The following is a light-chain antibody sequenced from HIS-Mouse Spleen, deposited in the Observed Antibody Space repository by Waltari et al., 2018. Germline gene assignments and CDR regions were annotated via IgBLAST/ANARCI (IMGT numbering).Light chain of an antibody. CDR1: SSHIGSNY. V-gene: IGLV1-47*01. CDR2: RNN. CDR3: AAWDDSLSGRV. J-gene: IGLJ3*02. Sequence: QSVLTQPPSASRTPGQRVTISCSGSSSHIGSNYLYWYQQPPGTAPKLLIYRNNPRPSGVPDRFSGSKSGTSASLAISGLRSEDEADYYCAAWDDSLSGRVFGGGTKLTVL.